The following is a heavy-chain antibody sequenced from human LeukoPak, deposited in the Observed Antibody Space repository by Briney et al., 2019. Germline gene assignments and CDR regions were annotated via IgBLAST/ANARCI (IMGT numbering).Heavy chain of an antibody. Sequence: GGSLRLSCAASGFTFSSHAMSCVRQAPGKGLEWVANIKEDGTETPYVDSVKGRLNISRENAKNSLYLQMNSLRVQVTAVYYCEKEGRRLQTYWGQGTLVNVSS. J-gene: IGHJ4*02. V-gene: IGHV3-7*03. CDR1: GFTFSSHA. CDR2: IKEDGTET. CDR3: EKEGRRLQTY. D-gene: IGHD5-24*01.